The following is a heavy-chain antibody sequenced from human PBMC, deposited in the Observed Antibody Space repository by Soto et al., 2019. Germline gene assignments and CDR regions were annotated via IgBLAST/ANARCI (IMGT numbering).Heavy chain of an antibody. D-gene: IGHD3-22*01. CDR3: ARPKDYDDCLDL. Sequence: ASVKVSCKASGYTFTTYYMHWVRQAPGQGLEWMGIINPSDGSTRYAQKFQGRVTFTRDTSANTAYMELSSLRSEDTAVYYCARPKDYDDCLDLWGQGTLVTVSS. CDR2: INPSDGST. V-gene: IGHV1-46*01. CDR1: GYTFTTYY. J-gene: IGHJ4*02.